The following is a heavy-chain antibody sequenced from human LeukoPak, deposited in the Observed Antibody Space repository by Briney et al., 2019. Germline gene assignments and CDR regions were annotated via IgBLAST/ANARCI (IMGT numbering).Heavy chain of an antibody. CDR3: AKDLAIRYSGGPVD. V-gene: IGHV3-23*01. CDR1: GFPFSSYA. J-gene: IGHJ4*02. Sequence: GGSLRLSCAASGFPFSSYAMSWVRQAPGKGLEWVSTISGSGGSTYYADSVKGRFTISRDNSKNTLYLQMNSLRAEDTAVYYCAKDLAIRYSGGPVDWGQGTLVTVSS. D-gene: IGHD1-26*01. CDR2: ISGSGGST.